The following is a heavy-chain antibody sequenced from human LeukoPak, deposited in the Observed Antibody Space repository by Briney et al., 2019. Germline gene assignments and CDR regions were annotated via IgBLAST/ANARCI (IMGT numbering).Heavy chain of an antibody. D-gene: IGHD1-26*01. CDR2: IKQDGSEK. J-gene: IGHJ4*02. Sequence: VGSPRLSCGASGFTFSSCWMSWVRQAPGKGLEWVANIKQDGSEKYYVESVKGRFTISRDNARNSLFLQMNSLRAEDMAIYYCARHSGTYFDYWGPGTVVTVSS. CDR1: GFTFSSCW. CDR3: ARHSGTYFDY. V-gene: IGHV3-7*01.